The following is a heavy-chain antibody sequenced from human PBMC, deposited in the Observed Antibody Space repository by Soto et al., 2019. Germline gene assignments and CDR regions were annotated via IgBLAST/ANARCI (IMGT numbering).Heavy chain of an antibody. CDR2: IFYSGST. Sequence: SDSLSQTFIFSGCAIGSKTHYWGWIRQPPGKGLEWIGSIFYSGSTYYKPSLKSRVNISVDTSKNQFSLKLSSVTAADTAVYYCARCDYGYGMD. CDR3: ARCDYGYGMD. V-gene: IGHV4-39*01. D-gene: IGHD4-17*01. J-gene: IGHJ6*01. CDR1: GCAIGSKTHY.